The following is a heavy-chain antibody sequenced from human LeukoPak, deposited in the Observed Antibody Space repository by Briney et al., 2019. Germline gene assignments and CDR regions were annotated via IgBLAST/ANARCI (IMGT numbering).Heavy chain of an antibody. CDR3: ARPSSSWSSAGFDY. J-gene: IGHJ4*02. Sequence: GASVKVSCKASGGTFSSYAISWVRQAPGQGLEWMGWINPNSGGTNYAQKFQGRVTMTRDTSISTAYMELSRLRSDDTAVYYCARPSSSWSSAGFDYWGQGTLVTVSS. D-gene: IGHD6-13*01. CDR1: GGTFSSYA. V-gene: IGHV1-2*02. CDR2: INPNSGGT.